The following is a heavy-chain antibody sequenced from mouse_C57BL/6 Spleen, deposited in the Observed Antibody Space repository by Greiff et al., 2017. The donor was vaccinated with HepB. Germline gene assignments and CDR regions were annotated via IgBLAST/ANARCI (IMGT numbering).Heavy chain of an antibody. CDR2: IYPGDGDT. J-gene: IGHJ4*01. D-gene: IGHD2-4*01. CDR3: APDYYDYDGAMDY. V-gene: IGHV1-80*01. CDR1: GYAFSSYW. Sequence: QVQLQQSGAELVKPGASVKISCKASGYAFSSYWMNWVKQRPGKGLEWIGQIYPGDGDTNYNGKFKGKATLTADKSSSTDYMQLSSLTSEDSAVYFCAPDYYDYDGAMDYWGQGTSVTVSS.